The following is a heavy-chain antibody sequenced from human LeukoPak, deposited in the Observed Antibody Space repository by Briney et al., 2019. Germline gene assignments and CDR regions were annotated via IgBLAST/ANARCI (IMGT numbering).Heavy chain of an antibody. CDR2: ISGSGAST. CDR1: GFTFTNYA. CDR3: TKGVNSGSIDY. Sequence: GGSLRLSCSASGFTFTNYAMSWVRQASGKGLEWVSSISGSGASTYYAASVRGRFTISRDNSKNTLSLQMNSLRGEDTALYYCTKGVNSGSIDYWGQGTLVTVSS. V-gene: IGHV3-23*01. D-gene: IGHD6-19*01. J-gene: IGHJ4*02.